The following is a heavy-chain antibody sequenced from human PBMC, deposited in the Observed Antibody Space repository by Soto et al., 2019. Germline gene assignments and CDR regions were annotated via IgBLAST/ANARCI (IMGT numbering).Heavy chain of an antibody. D-gene: IGHD6-13*01. CDR3: ARDPIAAAGTLYYYYGMDV. CDR2: IYYSGST. CDR1: GGSISSSSYY. V-gene: IGHV4-39*02. J-gene: IGHJ6*02. Sequence: SETLSLTCTVSGGSISSSSYYWGWIRKPPGKGLEWIGSIYYSGSTYYTPSLKSRVTISVDTSKNQFSLKLSSVTAADTAVYYCARDPIAAAGTLYYYYGMDVWGQGTTVT.